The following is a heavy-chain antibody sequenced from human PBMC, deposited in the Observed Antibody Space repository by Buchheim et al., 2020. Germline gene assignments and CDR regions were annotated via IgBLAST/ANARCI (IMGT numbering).Heavy chain of an antibody. D-gene: IGHD6-6*01. V-gene: IGHV4-34*01. CDR1: GGSFSGYY. Sequence: QVQLQQWGAGLLKPSETLSLTCAVYGGSFSGYYWSWIRQPPGKGLEWIGEINHSGSTNYNPSLKSRVTISVDTSKNQFPLKLSSVTAADTAVYYCARDPYSSSSSDYWGQGTL. CDR2: INHSGST. J-gene: IGHJ4*02. CDR3: ARDPYSSSSSDY.